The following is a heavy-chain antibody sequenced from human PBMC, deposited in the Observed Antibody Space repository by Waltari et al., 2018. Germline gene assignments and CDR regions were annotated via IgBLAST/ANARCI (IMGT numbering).Heavy chain of an antibody. D-gene: IGHD2-21*01. CDR2: INNNGGGT. CDR3: ATDFRKSSYS. CDR1: GPPFDSYT. Sequence: QLLQSGGGLVPPGGSLRLSCAASGPPFDSYTMHWVRQSPGKGLQYVSTINNNGGGTHDADSVKGIFSVSRDNSRNKVFLQMGGLRLEDTAVYYCATDFRKSSYSWGQGTLVIVSS. V-gene: IGHV3-64*07. J-gene: IGHJ4*02.